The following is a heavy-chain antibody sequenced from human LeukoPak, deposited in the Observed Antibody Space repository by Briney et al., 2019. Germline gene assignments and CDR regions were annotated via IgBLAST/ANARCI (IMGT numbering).Heavy chain of an antibody. J-gene: IGHJ6*02. Sequence: KPGGSLRLSCAASGFTFSSYSMNWVRQAPGKGLEWVSSISSSSSYIYYADSVKGRFTISRDNAKNSLYLQMNSLRAEDTAVYYCARDQSSSWNYYYYGMDVWGQGTTVTVSS. V-gene: IGHV3-21*01. CDR1: GFTFSSYS. CDR3: ARDQSSSWNYYYYGMDV. CDR2: ISSSSSYI. D-gene: IGHD6-13*01.